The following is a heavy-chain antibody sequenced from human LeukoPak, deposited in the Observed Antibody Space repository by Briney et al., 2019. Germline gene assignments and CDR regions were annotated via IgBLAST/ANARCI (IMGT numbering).Heavy chain of an antibody. CDR2: FDPEDGET. Sequence: ASVKVSCKVSGYTLTELSMHWVRQAPGKGLEWMGGFDPEDGETIYAQKFQGRVTMTEDTSTDTAYMELSSLRSDDTAVYYCARDRWLGDSSGVFDYWGQGTLVTVSS. V-gene: IGHV1-24*01. CDR1: GYTLTELS. CDR3: ARDRWLGDSSGVFDY. J-gene: IGHJ4*02. D-gene: IGHD3-22*01.